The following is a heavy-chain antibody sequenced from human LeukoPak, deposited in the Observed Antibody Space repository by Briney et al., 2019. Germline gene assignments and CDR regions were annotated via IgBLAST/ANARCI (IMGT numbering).Heavy chain of an antibody. V-gene: IGHV4-59*01. Sequence: PSETLSLTCTVSGGSISSDYWSCIPHPPREGLEWIGDIYYSVSTNYNPSLKSRVTISVDTSKNQFSLKLSSVTAADTAVYYCARSGEIVGATYFDYWGQGTLVTVSS. D-gene: IGHD1-26*01. CDR1: GGSISSDY. CDR3: ARSGEIVGATYFDY. J-gene: IGHJ4*02. CDR2: IYYSVST.